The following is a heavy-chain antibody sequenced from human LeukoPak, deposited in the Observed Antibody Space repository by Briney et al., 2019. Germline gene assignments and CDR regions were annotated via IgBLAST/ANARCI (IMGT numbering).Heavy chain of an antibody. CDR3: AKESDSGYHSEGPKY. Sequence: PGGSLRLSCAASGFVFSDYGVHWVRQAPGKGLEWVAFVRYDGSNEYYADSVKGRFTISRDNSKNTLYLQMNSLRAEDTAVYSCAKESDSGYHSEGPKYWGQGTLVTVSS. CDR2: VRYDGSNE. V-gene: IGHV3-30*02. D-gene: IGHD5-12*01. J-gene: IGHJ4*02. CDR1: GFVFSDYG.